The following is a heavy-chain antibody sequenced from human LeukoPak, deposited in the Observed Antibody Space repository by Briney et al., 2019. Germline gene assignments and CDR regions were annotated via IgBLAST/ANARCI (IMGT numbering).Heavy chain of an antibody. J-gene: IGHJ4*02. V-gene: IGHV4-38-2*01. Sequence: PSETLSLTCAVSDSSLSSTSYWAWIRQPPGKGLEWIGSIYHSGGTVYNPSLKSRVTISVDTSKKQFSLKLTSVTAADTAVYYCARNDSSGYFDYWGQGTLVTVSS. CDR3: ARNDSSGYFDY. CDR1: DSSLSSTSY. CDR2: IYHSGGT. D-gene: IGHD3-22*01.